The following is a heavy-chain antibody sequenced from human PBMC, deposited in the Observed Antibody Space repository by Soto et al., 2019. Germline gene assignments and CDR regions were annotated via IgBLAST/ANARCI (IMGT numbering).Heavy chain of an antibody. Sequence: PSETLSLTCVVSGYSFNSVHFWGWIRQPPGKGLQWIGSLSQNGGTYRNPSLRSRVTLSVDTSKNQFSLKLTSVTAADAAVYYCARDRGYDAHDYYYNAMDVWGQGTTVTVSS. CDR3: ARDRGYDAHDYYYNAMDV. CDR2: LSQNGGT. J-gene: IGHJ6*02. D-gene: IGHD2-15*01. V-gene: IGHV4-38-2*02. CDR1: GYSFNSVHF.